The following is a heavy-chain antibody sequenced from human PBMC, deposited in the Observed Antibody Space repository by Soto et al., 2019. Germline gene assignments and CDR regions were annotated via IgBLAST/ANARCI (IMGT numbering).Heavy chain of an antibody. V-gene: IGHV3-7*01. Sequence: GGSLRLSCAASGFTFSSYWMSWVRQAPGKGLEWVANIKQDGSEEYYVDSVKGRFTISRDNAKNSLYLQMNSLRAEDTAVYYCARDPNIVLVPAALRSYYYYYGMDVWGQGTTVTVSS. CDR3: ARDPNIVLVPAALRSYYYYYGMDV. D-gene: IGHD2-2*01. CDR2: IKQDGSEE. CDR1: GFTFSSYW. J-gene: IGHJ6*02.